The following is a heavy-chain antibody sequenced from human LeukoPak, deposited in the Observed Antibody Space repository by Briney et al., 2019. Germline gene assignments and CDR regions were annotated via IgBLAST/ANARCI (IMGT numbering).Heavy chain of an antibody. V-gene: IGHV1-69*06. CDR1: GGTFSSYA. CDR2: IIPIFGTA. Sequence: SVKVSCKASGGTFSSYAISWVRQAPGQGLEWMGGIIPIFGTANYAQKFQGRVTITADKSTSTAYMELSSLRSEDTAVYYCASVSTGYSREDYWGEGTLVTVSS. CDR3: ASVSTGYSREDY. D-gene: IGHD3-9*01. J-gene: IGHJ4*02.